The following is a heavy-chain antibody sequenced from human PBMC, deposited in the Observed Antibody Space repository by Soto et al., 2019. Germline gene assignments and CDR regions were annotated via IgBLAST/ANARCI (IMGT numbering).Heavy chain of an antibody. D-gene: IGHD3-22*01. V-gene: IGHV3-30-3*01. Sequence: QVQLVESGGGVVQPGRSLRLSCAASGFTFSSYAMHWVRQAPGKGLEWVAVISYDGSNKYYADSVKGRFTISRDNYKNTLYMQMNSLRAEDTAVYYCAREIYYYDSSGYYGPFDYWGQGTLVTVSS. J-gene: IGHJ4*02. CDR1: GFTFSSYA. CDR2: ISYDGSNK. CDR3: AREIYYYDSSGYYGPFDY.